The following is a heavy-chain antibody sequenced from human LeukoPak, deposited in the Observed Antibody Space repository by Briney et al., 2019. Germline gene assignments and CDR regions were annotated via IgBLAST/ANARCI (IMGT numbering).Heavy chain of an antibody. D-gene: IGHD3-10*01. J-gene: IGHJ4*02. Sequence: GESLKISCKGSGYSFTSYWIGWVRQMPGKGLEWMGIIYPGDSDTRYSPSFQGQVTISADKSISTAYLQWSSLKASDTAMYYCARTYGSGSYFRSYYFDYWGQGTLVTVSS. CDR3: ARTYGSGSYFRSYYFDY. CDR1: GYSFTSYW. CDR2: IYPGDSDT. V-gene: IGHV5-51*01.